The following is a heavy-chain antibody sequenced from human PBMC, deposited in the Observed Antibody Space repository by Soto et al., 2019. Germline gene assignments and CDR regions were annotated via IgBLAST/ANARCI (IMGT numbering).Heavy chain of an antibody. CDR2: IYHSGST. V-gene: IGHV4-4*02. CDR3: AGEKYSSGWRQNYYYGMDV. CDR1: GGSISSSNW. J-gene: IGHJ6*02. Sequence: SEPLSLTCAVSGGSISSSNWWSWVRQPPGKGLEWIGEIYHSGSTNYNPSLKGRVTISVDKSKNQFSLKLSSVTAADTAVYYCAGEKYSSGWRQNYYYGMDVWGQGTTVTVSS. D-gene: IGHD6-19*01.